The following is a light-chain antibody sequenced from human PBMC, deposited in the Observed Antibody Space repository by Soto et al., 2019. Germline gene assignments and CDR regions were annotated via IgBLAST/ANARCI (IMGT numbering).Light chain of an antibody. V-gene: IGLV2-11*01. J-gene: IGLJ1*01. CDR3: CSYAGMYTWV. CDR1: RSDVGGYNY. Sequence: QSALTQPRSVSGSLGQSVTISCAGTRSDVGGYNYVSWYQQPPGTAPKLMIYEVNKRPSGVPDRFSGSKSGNTASLTISGLQAEDEGDYYCCSYAGMYTWVFGTGTKLTVL. CDR2: EVN.